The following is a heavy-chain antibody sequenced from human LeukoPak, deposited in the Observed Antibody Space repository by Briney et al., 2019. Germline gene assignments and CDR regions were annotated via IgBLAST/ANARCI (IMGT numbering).Heavy chain of an antibody. CDR1: GFTFSSYG. CDR2: IRYDGSNK. D-gene: IGHD3-16*01. V-gene: IGHV3-30*02. Sequence: GGSLRLSCAASGFTFSSYGMHWVRQAPGKGLEWVAFIRYDGSNKYYADSVKGRFTISRDNSKNTLYLQMNSLRAEDTAVYYCAKDYEAVPYYFDYWGQGTLVTVSS. CDR3: AKDYEAVPYYFDY. J-gene: IGHJ4*02.